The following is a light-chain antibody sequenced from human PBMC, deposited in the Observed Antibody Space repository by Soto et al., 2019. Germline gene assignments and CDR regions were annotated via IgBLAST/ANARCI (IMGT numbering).Light chain of an antibody. V-gene: IGKV1-5*01. CDR1: QSISSW. J-gene: IGKJ1*01. CDR3: QQYNSQGT. CDR2: DAS. Sequence: DIQMTQSPSTLSASVGDRVTITCRASQSISSWLAWYQQKPGKAPKLLIYDASSLESGVPSRFSGSGSGTEFTLTISSLQPDDFATYYCQQYNSQGTFGQGTK.